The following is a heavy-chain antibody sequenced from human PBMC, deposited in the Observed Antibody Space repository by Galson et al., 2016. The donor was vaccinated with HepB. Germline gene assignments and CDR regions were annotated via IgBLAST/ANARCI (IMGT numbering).Heavy chain of an antibody. V-gene: IGHV1-18*01. Sequence: SVKVSCKASGYTFPSYDISWVRQTPGQGLEWMGWITTNNCNANYAQKLQGRVTMTTDTSTSTAYMELRSLRSDDTAVYYCARGGASFSFDYWGQGTPVTVSS. CDR1: GYTFPSYD. CDR2: ITTNNCNA. J-gene: IGHJ4*02. CDR3: ARGGASFSFDY.